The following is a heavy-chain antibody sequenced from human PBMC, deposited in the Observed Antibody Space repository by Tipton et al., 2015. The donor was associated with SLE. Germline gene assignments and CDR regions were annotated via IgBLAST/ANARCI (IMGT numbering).Heavy chain of an antibody. V-gene: IGHV4-34*01. Sequence: GLVKPSETLSLTCAVYGGSFSGYYWSWIRQPPEKGLEWIGEINHSGSTNYNPSLKSRVTISVDTSKNQFSLKLSSVTAADTAVYYCARGSGNWGIDYWGQGTLVTVSS. CDR3: ARGSGNWGIDY. D-gene: IGHD7-27*01. CDR2: INHSGST. J-gene: IGHJ4*02. CDR1: GGSFSGYY.